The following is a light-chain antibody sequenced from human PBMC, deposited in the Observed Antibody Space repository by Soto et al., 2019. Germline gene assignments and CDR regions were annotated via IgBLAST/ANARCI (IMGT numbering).Light chain of an antibody. CDR3: QQYGGSPIT. Sequence: EIVLTQSPGTLSLSPGERAILSCRASQTVSSTYLAWYQQKPGQAPRLLIYGASSRATGIPDRISGSGSGTDFTLTISRLEPEDFAVYYCQQYGGSPITFGQGTRLEIK. CDR2: GAS. J-gene: IGKJ5*01. CDR1: QTVSSTY. V-gene: IGKV3-20*01.